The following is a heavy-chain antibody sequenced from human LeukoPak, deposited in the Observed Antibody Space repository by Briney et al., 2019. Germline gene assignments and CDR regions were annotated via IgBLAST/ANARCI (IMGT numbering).Heavy chain of an antibody. V-gene: IGHV4-59*11. CDR1: GGSISSHY. J-gene: IGHJ3*02. CDR2: IYYSRST. D-gene: IGHD1-26*01. Sequence: SETLSLTCTVSGGSISSHYWSWIRQPPGKGLEWIGYIYYSRSTNYNPSLKSRVTISVDTSKNQFSLKLSSVTAADTAVYYCARCHSGGFLGANDAFDIWGQGTMVTVSS. CDR3: ARCHSGGFLGANDAFDI.